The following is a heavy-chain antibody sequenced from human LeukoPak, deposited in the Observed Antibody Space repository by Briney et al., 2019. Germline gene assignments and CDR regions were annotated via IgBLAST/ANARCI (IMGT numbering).Heavy chain of an antibody. CDR1: GYSFSSYW. J-gene: IGHJ4*02. Sequence: GESLKISCKASGYSFSSYWIGWVRQMPGKGLEWMGIIYPGDSDTRYSPSFQGQVTISADKSISTAYLQWSSLKASDTAMYYCARVRGSYRPSFDYWGQGSLVTVSS. D-gene: IGHD3-16*02. V-gene: IGHV5-51*01. CDR2: IYPGDSDT. CDR3: ARVRGSYRPSFDY.